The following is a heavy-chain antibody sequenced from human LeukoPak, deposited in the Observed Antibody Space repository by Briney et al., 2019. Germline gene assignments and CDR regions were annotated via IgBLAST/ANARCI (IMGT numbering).Heavy chain of an antibody. CDR2: IYYSGST. CDR1: GGSISSSSYY. D-gene: IGHD2-15*01. Sequence: PSETLSLTCTVSGGSISSSSYYWGWIRQPPGKGLEWIGSIYYSGSTYYNPSLKSRVTISVDTSKNQFSLKLSSVTAADTAVYYCAGGYCSGGSCYPDYYYYYMDVWGKGTAVTVSS. CDR3: AGGYCSGGSCYPDYYYYYMDV. J-gene: IGHJ6*03. V-gene: IGHV4-39*07.